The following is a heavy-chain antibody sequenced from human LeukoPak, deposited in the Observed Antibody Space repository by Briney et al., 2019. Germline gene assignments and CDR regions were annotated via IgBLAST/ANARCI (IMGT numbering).Heavy chain of an antibody. D-gene: IGHD2/OR15-2a*01. CDR3: ARDLRSMSRRYYYYGMDV. CDR2: IWYDGSNK. J-gene: IGHJ6*02. Sequence: GGSLRLSCAASGFTFSSYGMHWVRQAPGKGLEWVAVIWYDGSNKYYADSVKGRFTISRDNSKNTLYLQMNSLRAEDTAVYYCARDLRSMSRRYYYYGMDVWGQGTTVTVSS. V-gene: IGHV3-33*01. CDR1: GFTFSSYG.